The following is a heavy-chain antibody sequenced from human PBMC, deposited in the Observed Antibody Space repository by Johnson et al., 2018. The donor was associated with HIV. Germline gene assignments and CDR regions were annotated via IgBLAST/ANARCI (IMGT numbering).Heavy chain of an antibody. D-gene: IGHD1-26*01. CDR2: ISYDGSNK. J-gene: IGHJ3*02. CDR1: GFTFRSYG. CDR3: AKLVGASDAFDI. V-gene: IGHV3-30*18. Sequence: QMQLVESGGGVVQPGRSLRLSCAASGFTFRSYGMHWVRQAPGKGLEWVAVISYDGSNKYYADSVKGRFTISRDNSKNTLYLQMNSLRAEDTAVYYCAKLVGASDAFDIWGQGTMVTVSS.